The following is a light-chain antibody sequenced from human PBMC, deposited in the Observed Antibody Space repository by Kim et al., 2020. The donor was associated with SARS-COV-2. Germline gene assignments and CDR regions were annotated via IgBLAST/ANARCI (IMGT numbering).Light chain of an antibody. CDR2: SNN. Sequence: ELTQPPSASGTPGQRVTISCSGSSSNIGSNTVTWYQQLPGTAPTLLIYSNNQRPPGVASRFFGSTSGPSASLAISGLQLEDEADYYCAAWDDSLNGRVFGGGTQLTVL. CDR1: SSNIGSNT. CDR3: AAWDDSLNGRV. J-gene: IGLJ2*01. V-gene: IGLV1-44*01.